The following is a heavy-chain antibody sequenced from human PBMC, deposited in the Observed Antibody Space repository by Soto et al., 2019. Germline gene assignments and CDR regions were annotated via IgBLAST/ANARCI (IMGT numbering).Heavy chain of an antibody. J-gene: IGHJ4*02. V-gene: IGHV4-59*01. Sequence: QVQLQESGPGLVKPSETLSLTCTVSGGSISSYYWSWIRQSPGKGLEWIGYISYSGSTKYNPSLKSRVTISVATSKNQFSLKLSSVTAADTAVYYCARGRGDTAMAWYYWGQGPLVTVSS. D-gene: IGHD5-18*01. CDR2: ISYSGST. CDR1: GGSISSYY. CDR3: ARGRGDTAMAWYY.